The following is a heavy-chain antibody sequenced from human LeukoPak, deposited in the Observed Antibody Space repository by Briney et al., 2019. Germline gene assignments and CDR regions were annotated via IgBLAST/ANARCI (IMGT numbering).Heavy chain of an antibody. J-gene: IGHJ4*02. D-gene: IGHD3-22*01. CDR2: IRSKAYGGTT. CDR3: IRVMIVVVAADY. Sequence: GGSLRLSCTASGFTFGDYAMSWVRQAPGKGLGWVGFIRSKAYGGTTEYAASVKGRFTISRDDSKNIAYLQMNSLKTEDTAVYYCIRVMIVVVAADYWGQGTLVTVSS. CDR1: GFTFGDYA. V-gene: IGHV3-49*04.